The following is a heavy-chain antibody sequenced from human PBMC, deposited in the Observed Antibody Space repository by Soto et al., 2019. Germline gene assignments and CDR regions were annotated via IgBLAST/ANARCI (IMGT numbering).Heavy chain of an antibody. CDR2: INPNSGGT. CDR3: ARGAYIQSVGFYYYGMDV. CDR1: GYTFTGYY. V-gene: IGHV1-2*04. J-gene: IGHJ6*02. Sequence: GASVKVSCKASGYTFTGYYMHWVRQAPGQGLEWMGWINPNSGGTNYAQKFQGWVTMTRDTSISTAYMELSRLRSDDTAVYYCARGAYIQSVGFYYYGMDVWGQGPTVTVSS. D-gene: IGHD1-1*01.